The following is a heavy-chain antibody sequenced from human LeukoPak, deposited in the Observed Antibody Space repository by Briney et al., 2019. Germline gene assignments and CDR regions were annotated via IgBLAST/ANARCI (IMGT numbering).Heavy chain of an antibody. CDR1: GFTVSSSF. D-gene: IGHD3-22*01. Sequence: GGSLRLSCAASGFTVSSSFMNWVRQAPGKGLEWVSVIYAGGGTSCADSVKGRFTISRDNSKNTLYLQMNSLRAEDTAVYYCAKGSYYDSSGSFYFDYWGQGTLVTVSS. J-gene: IGHJ4*02. V-gene: IGHV3-53*01. CDR3: AKGSYYDSSGSFYFDY. CDR2: IYAGGGT.